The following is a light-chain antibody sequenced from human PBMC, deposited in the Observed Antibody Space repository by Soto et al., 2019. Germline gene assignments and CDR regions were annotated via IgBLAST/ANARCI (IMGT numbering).Light chain of an antibody. CDR3: QHYGRSPT. J-gene: IGKJ1*01. V-gene: IGKV3-20*01. CDR1: QSVTTSF. Sequence: EIVLTHSPGTLSLSPGERATLSCRASQSVTTSFLAWYQQKPGQAPRLLSYAASSRATGIPDRFSGSGSGTDFTLTISRLEPEDFAVYYCQHYGRSPTFGQGTKVEIK. CDR2: AAS.